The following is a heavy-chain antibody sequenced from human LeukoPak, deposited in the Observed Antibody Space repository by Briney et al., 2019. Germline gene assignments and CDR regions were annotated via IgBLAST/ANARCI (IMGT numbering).Heavy chain of an antibody. CDR1: GFTFISYA. Sequence: GGSLRLSCAASGFTFISYAMSWVRQAPGKGLEWVSAIIGSGGSTYYADSVKGRFTISRDNSKNTLYLQMNSLRAEDTAVYYCAKEVGYCSSTSCYVVGGYFDHWGQGTLVTVSS. CDR3: AKEVGYCSSTSCYVVGGYFDH. J-gene: IGHJ4*02. CDR2: IIGSGGST. V-gene: IGHV3-23*01. D-gene: IGHD2-2*01.